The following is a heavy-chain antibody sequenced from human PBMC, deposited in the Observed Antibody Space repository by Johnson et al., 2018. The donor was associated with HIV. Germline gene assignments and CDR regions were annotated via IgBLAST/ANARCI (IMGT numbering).Heavy chain of an antibody. J-gene: IGHJ3*01. Sequence: MLLVESGGGWVKPGGSLRLSCAASGFTFSDAWMSWVRQAPGKGLEWVGRIKRKTDGGTTDYAAPVKGRFTISGDDSINTVYLQMNSLRPDDPAVYYCASGGGHDLRESNVFEVGGKGTVVTVSS. V-gene: IGHV3-15*01. CDR2: IKRKTDGGTT. D-gene: IGHD3-10*01. CDR1: GFTFSDAW. CDR3: ASGGGHDLRESNVFEV.